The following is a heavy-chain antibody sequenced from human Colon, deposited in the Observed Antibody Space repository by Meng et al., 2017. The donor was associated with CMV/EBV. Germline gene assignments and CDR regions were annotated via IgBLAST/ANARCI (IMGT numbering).Heavy chain of an antibody. J-gene: IGHJ6*02. V-gene: IGHV1-69*02. CDR2: VIPITDIT. Sequence: SVKVSCKASGGTFTSYTFSLVRQAPGQGLEWMGRVIPITDITNYAQKFQGRLTITADKSTNTAFMELSSLRSEDTAVYYCARAARSGSHAVFYSLDLWGQGTTVTVSS. CDR3: ARAARSGSHAVFYSLDL. CDR1: GGTFTSYT. D-gene: IGHD1-26*01.